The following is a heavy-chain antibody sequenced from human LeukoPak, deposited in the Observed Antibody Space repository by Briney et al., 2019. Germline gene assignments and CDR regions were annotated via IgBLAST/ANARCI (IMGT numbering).Heavy chain of an antibody. CDR2: ISYDGSNK. V-gene: IGHV3-30*18. J-gene: IGHJ3*02. D-gene: IGHD3-22*01. CDR3: AKYADYYDSSGSGAFDI. CDR1: GFTFSSYG. Sequence: GGSLRLSCAASGFTFSSYGMHWVRQAPGKGLEWVAVISYDGSNKYYADSVKGRFTISRDNSKNTLYLQMNSLRAEDTAVYYCAKYADYYDSSGSGAFDIWGQGTMVTVSS.